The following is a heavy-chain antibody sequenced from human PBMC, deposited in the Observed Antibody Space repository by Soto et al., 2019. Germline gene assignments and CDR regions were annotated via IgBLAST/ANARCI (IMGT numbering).Heavy chain of an antibody. J-gene: IGHJ4*02. D-gene: IGHD2-2*01. CDR2: IWYDGSNK. V-gene: IGHV3-33*01. Sequence: PGGSLRLSCAASGFTFSSYGMHWVRQAPGKGLEWVAVIWYDGSNKYYADSVKGRFTISRDNSKNTLYLQMNSLRAEDTAVYYCARDRPSIVPAAKSFGPDYWGQGTLVTVSS. CDR3: ARDRPSIVPAAKSFGPDY. CDR1: GFTFSSYG.